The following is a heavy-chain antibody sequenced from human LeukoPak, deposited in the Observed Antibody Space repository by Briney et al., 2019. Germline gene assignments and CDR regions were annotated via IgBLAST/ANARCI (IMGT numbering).Heavy chain of an antibody. CDR2: FDPEDGET. Sequence: ASVKVSCKVSGYTLTELSMHWVRQAPGKGLEWMGGFDPEDGETIYAQKFQGRVTMTEVTSTDTAYMELSSLRSEDTAVYYCATDLLRSSSWYYFDYWGQGTLVTVSS. J-gene: IGHJ4*02. D-gene: IGHD6-13*01. CDR1: GYTLTELS. V-gene: IGHV1-24*01. CDR3: ATDLLRSSSWYYFDY.